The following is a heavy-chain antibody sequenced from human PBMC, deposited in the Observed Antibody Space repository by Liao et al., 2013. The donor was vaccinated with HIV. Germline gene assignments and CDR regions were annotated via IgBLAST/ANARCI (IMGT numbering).Heavy chain of an antibody. D-gene: IGHD3-3*01. V-gene: IGHV4-4*07. J-gene: IGHJ3*01. CDR2: VYISGST. CDR3: AARITISGVAIPHALDV. CDR1: GVSISNHF. Sequence: QVQLQESGPGLVKPSETLSLTCSVSGVSISNHFWSWIRQPAGKGLEWIGRVYISGSTNYNPSLKSRVTMSVDTSKNQFSLRLTSVTAADTAVYYCAARITISGVAIPHALDVWGQGTMVAVSS.